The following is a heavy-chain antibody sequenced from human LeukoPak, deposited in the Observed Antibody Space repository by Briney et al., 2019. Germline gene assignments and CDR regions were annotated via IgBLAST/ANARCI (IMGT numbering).Heavy chain of an antibody. D-gene: IGHD6-25*01. Sequence: ASVKISCKASGYPFINRAISWVRQAPGEGLEGVGWISTYNSLTNSAQNFQGRLTLTTDTSTSTAYMELRSLRSDDTALYFCGRLRSIGASGHDASDMWGQGTMVTVSS. CDR2: ISTYNSLT. J-gene: IGHJ3*02. V-gene: IGHV1-18*01. CDR3: GRLRSIGASGHDASDM. CDR1: GYPFINRA.